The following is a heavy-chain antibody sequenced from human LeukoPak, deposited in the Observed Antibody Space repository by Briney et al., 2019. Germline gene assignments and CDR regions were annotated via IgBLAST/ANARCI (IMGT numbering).Heavy chain of an antibody. CDR3: ARYSYDILTGYPKGWFDP. D-gene: IGHD3-9*01. Sequence: SETLSLTCTVSGGSISSYYWSWIRQPPGKGLEWLGYIYYSGSTNYNPSLKSRVTISVDTSKNQFSLKLSSVTAADTAVYYCARYSYDILTGYPKGWFDPWGQGTLVTVSS. CDR2: IYYSGST. J-gene: IGHJ5*02. V-gene: IGHV4-59*01. CDR1: GGSISSYY.